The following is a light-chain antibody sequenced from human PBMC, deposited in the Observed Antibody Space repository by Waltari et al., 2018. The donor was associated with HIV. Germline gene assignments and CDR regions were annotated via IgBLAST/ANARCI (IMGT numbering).Light chain of an antibody. CDR2: EVS. Sequence: QSALTQPASVSGSPGQSITISSSGTSSDVAEYNYVSCSKQHPGEAPKLMIYEVSQRPSGVYNRFAGSKSVNTASLTISGLQAEDEADYYCRSYKSTNKGFLFGAGTRVTVL. CDR3: RSYKSTNKGFL. J-gene: IGLJ1*01. V-gene: IGLV2-14*01. CDR1: SSDVAEYNY.